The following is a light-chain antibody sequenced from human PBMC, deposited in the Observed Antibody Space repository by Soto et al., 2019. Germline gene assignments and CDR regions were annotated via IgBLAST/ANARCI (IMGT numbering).Light chain of an antibody. CDR3: SSFAGNNNLV. CDR1: SSDVGGYNY. Sequence: QSALTQPPSAYGSPGHSVTISCTGTSSDVGGYNYVSWYQQHPGKAPKLMISEVSKRPSGVPDRFSGSKSGNTASLTVSGLQAEDEADYYCSSFAGNNNLVFGGGTKLTVL. J-gene: IGLJ2*01. CDR2: EVS. V-gene: IGLV2-8*01.